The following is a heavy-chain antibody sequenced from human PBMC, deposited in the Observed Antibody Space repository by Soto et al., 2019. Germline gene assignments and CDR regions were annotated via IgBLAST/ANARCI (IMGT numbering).Heavy chain of an antibody. J-gene: IGHJ4*02. CDR3: ARGRGDYYDSSGRAIDY. CDR2: IYYSGST. V-gene: IGHV4-61*01. Sequence: NPSETLSLTCTVSGGSVSSGSYYWSWIRQPPGKGLEWIGYIYYSGSTNYNPSLKSRVTISVDTSKNQFSLKLSSVTAADTAVYYCARGRGDYYDSSGRAIDYWGQGTLVTVSS. CDR1: GGSVSSGSYY. D-gene: IGHD3-22*01.